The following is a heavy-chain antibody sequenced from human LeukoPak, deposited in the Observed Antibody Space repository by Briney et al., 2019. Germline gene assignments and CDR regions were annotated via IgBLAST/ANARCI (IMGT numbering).Heavy chain of an antibody. D-gene: IGHD4-23*01. Sequence: PSETQTLTCRVSGASDCDVNYFWSWIRQPPGKGLEWIGYMFYSESTKYNPSLKSRVTESVDKSKNQFSLNLSSVTAADTAVYYCARRTTVVAPPDYWGQGTLVTVSS. V-gene: IGHV4-61*01. CDR1: GASDCDVNYF. CDR2: MFYSEST. J-gene: IGHJ4*02. CDR3: ARRTTVVAPPDY.